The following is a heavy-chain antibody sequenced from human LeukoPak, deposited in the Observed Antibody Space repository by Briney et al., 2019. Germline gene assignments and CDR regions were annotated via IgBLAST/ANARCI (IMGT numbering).Heavy chain of an antibody. Sequence: GGSLRLSCAASGFTFSSYVMHWVRQAPGKGLEWVEVISYDGSNKYYADSVKGRFTISRDNSKNTLYLQMNSLRAEDTAVYYCAKDLYNWNDFFDYWGQGTLVTVSS. CDR1: GFTFSSYV. CDR2: ISYDGSNK. J-gene: IGHJ4*02. D-gene: IGHD1-1*01. V-gene: IGHV3-30*18. CDR3: AKDLYNWNDFFDY.